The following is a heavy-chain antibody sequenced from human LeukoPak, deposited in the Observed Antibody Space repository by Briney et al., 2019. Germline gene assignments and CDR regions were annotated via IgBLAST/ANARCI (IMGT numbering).Heavy chain of an antibody. CDR2: IYPGDSDT. Sequence: GESLKISCNSSGYIYTSYWIGWVRQMPGKGLEWMGIIYPGDSDTRYSPSFQGQVTISADKSISTANLQWSSLKASDTAMYYCARQYCSGGSCYSGDAFDIWGQGTMVTVSS. CDR1: GYIYTSYW. V-gene: IGHV5-51*01. CDR3: ARQYCSGGSCYSGDAFDI. D-gene: IGHD2-15*01. J-gene: IGHJ3*02.